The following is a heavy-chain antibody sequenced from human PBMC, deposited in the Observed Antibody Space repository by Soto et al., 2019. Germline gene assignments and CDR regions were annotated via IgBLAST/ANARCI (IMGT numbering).Heavy chain of an antibody. V-gene: IGHV1-18*01. CDR3: ARDQGITTFDI. J-gene: IGHJ3*02. Sequence: ASLKNRCQASVFTVSHSGIGWRRQAPGQGLEWLGWLNSDNGNTNYAQHLQGRVTLTTDTSTSTAYMDLRSLRSDDTAVYYCARDQGITTFDIWGQGTMVTVSS. CDR1: VFTVSHSG. CDR2: LNSDNGNT. D-gene: IGHD3-10*01.